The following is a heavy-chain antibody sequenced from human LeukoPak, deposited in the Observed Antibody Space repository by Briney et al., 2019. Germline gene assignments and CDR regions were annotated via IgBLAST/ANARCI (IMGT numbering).Heavy chain of an antibody. CDR2: IIPIFGTA. CDR3: ASPPADYGQYCYYGMDV. Sequence: ASVKVSCKASGGTFSSYAISWVRQAPGQGLEWMGGIIPIFGTANYAQKFQGRVTITADESTSTAYMELSSLRSEDTAVYYCASPPADYGQYCYYGMDVWGQGTTVTVSS. J-gene: IGHJ6*02. CDR1: GGTFSSYA. D-gene: IGHD4-17*01. V-gene: IGHV1-69*13.